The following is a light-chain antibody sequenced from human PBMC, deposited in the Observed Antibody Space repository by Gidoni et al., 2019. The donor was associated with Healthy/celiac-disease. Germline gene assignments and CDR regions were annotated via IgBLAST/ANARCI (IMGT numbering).Light chain of an antibody. V-gene: IGLV2-23*01. CDR1: SSDVGSYNL. J-gene: IGLJ2*01. CDR3: CSYAGSSTVV. CDR2: EGS. Sequence: QSALTQPASVSGSPGQSVTISCTGTSSDVGSYNLVSWYQQHPGQAPKLMIYEGSKRPSGVSNRFSGSKSCNTASLTSSGLQAEDEADYYCCSYAGSSTVVFGGGTKLTVL.